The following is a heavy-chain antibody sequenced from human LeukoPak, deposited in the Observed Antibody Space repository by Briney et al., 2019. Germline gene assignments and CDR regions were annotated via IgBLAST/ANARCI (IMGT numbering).Heavy chain of an antibody. V-gene: IGHV4-59*01. CDR1: GGSISSYY. J-gene: IGHJ6*02. Sequence: SETLSLTCTVSGGSISSYYWSWIRQPPGKGLEWIGYIYYSGSTNYNPSLKSRVTISVDTSKNQFSLKLSSVTAAETAVYYCAREGYNWNDVYGMDVWGQGTTVTVSS. CDR2: IYYSGST. CDR3: AREGYNWNDVYGMDV. D-gene: IGHD1-20*01.